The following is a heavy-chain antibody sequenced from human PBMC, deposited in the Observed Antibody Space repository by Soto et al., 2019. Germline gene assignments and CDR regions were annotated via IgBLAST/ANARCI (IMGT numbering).Heavy chain of an antibody. CDR2: ISGSGDTA. V-gene: IGHV3-23*01. D-gene: IGHD6-13*01. CDR3: AKADYSYSWAPGDY. CDR1: GFTFSSYS. Sequence: PGGSLRLSCAASGFTFSSYSMNWVRQAPGKGLEWASSISGSGDTAYYADSVKGRFTISRDNSKNTLYLQMNSLRVEDTALYYCAKADYSYSWAPGDYWGQGTLVTVSS. J-gene: IGHJ4*02.